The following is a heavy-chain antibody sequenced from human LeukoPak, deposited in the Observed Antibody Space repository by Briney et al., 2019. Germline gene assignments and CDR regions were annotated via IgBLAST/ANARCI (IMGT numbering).Heavy chain of an antibody. CDR1: GGSISNYY. D-gene: IGHD3-9*01. Sequence: SEILSLTCTVSGGSISNYYWSWIRQPPGKGLEWIGEINHSGSTNYSPSLKSRVTISVDTSKNQFSLKLSSVTAADTAVYYCARGQRGYFDWFEDWGQGTLVTVSS. CDR3: ARGQRGYFDWFED. J-gene: IGHJ5*02. V-gene: IGHV4-34*01. CDR2: INHSGST.